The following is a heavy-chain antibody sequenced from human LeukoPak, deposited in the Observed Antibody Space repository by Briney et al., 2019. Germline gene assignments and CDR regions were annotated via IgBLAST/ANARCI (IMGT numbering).Heavy chain of an antibody. V-gene: IGHV3-30*02. CDR3: AKDSDTYGHRHFDH. CDR1: GFTFSSYG. CDR2: IGFVGSKI. D-gene: IGHD2-8*01. Sequence: PGGSLRLSCVASGFTFSSYGMQWVRQAPGKGLEWVAFIGFVGSKIYYADSVKGRFTISRDNSKNTVNLQMNSLRVEDTAVYYCAKDSDTYGHRHFDHWGQGTLVTVSS. J-gene: IGHJ4*02.